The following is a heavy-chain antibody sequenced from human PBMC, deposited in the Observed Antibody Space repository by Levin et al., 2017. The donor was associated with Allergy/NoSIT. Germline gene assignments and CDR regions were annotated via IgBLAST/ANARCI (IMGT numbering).Heavy chain of an antibody. CDR1: GFIFSSYS. CDR2: ISSSSNTI. V-gene: IGHV3-48*02. CDR3: ARDKGSYVRYFDY. Sequence: GESLKISCAASGFIFSSYSMNWVRQAPGKGLEWLSYISSSSNTIYYADSVKGRFTISRDNAKNSLYLQMNSLRDEDTAVYYCARDKGSYVRYFDYWGQGSLVTVSS. J-gene: IGHJ4*02. D-gene: IGHD1-26*01.